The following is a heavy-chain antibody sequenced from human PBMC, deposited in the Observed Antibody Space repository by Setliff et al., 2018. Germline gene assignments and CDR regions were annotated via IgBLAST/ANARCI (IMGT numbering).Heavy chain of an antibody. CDR3: ARDKADYYDRSGYSGASDV. J-gene: IGHJ3*01. V-gene: IGHV1-69*13. Sequence: SVKVSCKASGGTFGSSALSWVRQAPGQGLEWMGGIIPMFDTGIYAEKFQGRVTLSADESTNTVYMELTRLRPEDTAIYYCARDKADYYDRSGYSGASDVWGQGTMVTVTS. CDR2: IIPMFDTG. CDR1: GGTFGSSA. D-gene: IGHD3-22*01.